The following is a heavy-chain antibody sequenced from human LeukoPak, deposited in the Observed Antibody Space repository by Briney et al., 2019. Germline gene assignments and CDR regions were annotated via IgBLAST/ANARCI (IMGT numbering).Heavy chain of an antibody. CDR3: ARDGFGPTTVTTPIGPYYYYYMDV. J-gene: IGHJ6*03. CDR1: GYTFTSYG. D-gene: IGHD4-17*01. CDR2: ISAYNGNT. Sequence: ASVKVSCKASGYTFTSYGISWVRQAPGQGLEWMGWISAYNGNTNYAQKLQGRVTMTTDTSTSTAYMELRSLRSDDTAVYYCARDGFGPTTVTTPIGPYYYYYMDVWGKGTTVTISS. V-gene: IGHV1-18*01.